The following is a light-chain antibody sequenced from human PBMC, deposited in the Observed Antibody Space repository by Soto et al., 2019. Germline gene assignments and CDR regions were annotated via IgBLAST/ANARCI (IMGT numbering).Light chain of an antibody. V-gene: IGKV3-15*01. CDR1: QSVSNN. Sequence: MKQSPVTMSVSPGERATLSCRASQSVSNNLAWYQQKPGQAPSLLIYGASTRATGIPARFSGSGSGTEFTLTISSLQSEDFAVYYCQQYNNWPPFTFGQGTRLEIK. CDR2: GAS. CDR3: QQYNNWPPFT. J-gene: IGKJ5*01.